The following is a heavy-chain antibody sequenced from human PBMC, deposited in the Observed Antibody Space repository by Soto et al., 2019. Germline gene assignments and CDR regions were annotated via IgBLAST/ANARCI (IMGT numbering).Heavy chain of an antibody. Sequence: QVQLIQSGPEVKRPGASVKLSCKASGYTFADYGIIWVRQAPGQGLEWVAWIASNTGNTDYARNLRGRVTVTTDTYPNTAFLDLRSLTSDDTAFYYCARVDDDIWGPYLSGQYWGQGTLVTVSS. D-gene: IGHD3-16*02. CDR3: ARVDDDIWGPYLSGQY. CDR1: GYTFADYG. V-gene: IGHV1-18*04. J-gene: IGHJ4*02. CDR2: IASNTGNT.